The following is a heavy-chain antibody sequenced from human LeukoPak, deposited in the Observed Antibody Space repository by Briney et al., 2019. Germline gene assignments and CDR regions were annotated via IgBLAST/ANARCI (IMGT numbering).Heavy chain of an antibody. CDR3: AKRAIVVVVAATPSIADY. CDR2: ISYDGSNK. V-gene: IGHV3-30-3*02. CDR1: GFTFSSYA. Sequence: PGGSLRLSCAASGFTFSSYAMPWVRQAPGKGLEWVAVISYDGSNKYYADSVKGRFTISRDNSKNTLYLQMNSLRAEDTAVYYCAKRAIVVVVAATPSIADYWGQGTLVTVSS. J-gene: IGHJ4*02. D-gene: IGHD2-15*01.